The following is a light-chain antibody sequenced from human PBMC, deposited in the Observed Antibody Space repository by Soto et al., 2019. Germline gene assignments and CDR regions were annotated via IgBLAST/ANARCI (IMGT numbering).Light chain of an antibody. V-gene: IGKV1-33*01. CDR1: QDISNY. CDR2: DAS. Sequence: DIQMTQSPSSLSASVGDRVTITCQASQDISNYLNWYQQKPGTVPNLLIFDASNVETGVQSRFSGSGSGTDFTFTISSLQPEDIGTYYCQQYEDLPLTFGGGTRVEIK. CDR3: QQYEDLPLT. J-gene: IGKJ4*01.